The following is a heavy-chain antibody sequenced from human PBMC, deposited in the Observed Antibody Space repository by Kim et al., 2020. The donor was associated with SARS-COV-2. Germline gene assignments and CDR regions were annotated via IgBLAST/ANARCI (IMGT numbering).Heavy chain of an antibody. J-gene: IGHJ3*02. CDR2: ISGNGGST. CDR1: GFTFSSYA. CDR3: AKVGVRWADAFDI. D-gene: IGHD3-10*01. Sequence: GGSLRLSCAASGFTFSSYAMSWVRQAPGKGLEWVSAISGNGGSTYYADAAKGRFTISRDNAKNTLYLQMNRQRAEDTVVYYCAKVGVRWADAFDIWGQGTLVTVSS. V-gene: IGHV3-23*01.